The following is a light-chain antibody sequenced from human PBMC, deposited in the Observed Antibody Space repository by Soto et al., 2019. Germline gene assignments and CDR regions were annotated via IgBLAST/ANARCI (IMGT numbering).Light chain of an antibody. J-gene: IGLJ1*01. CDR3: SSYTSSSTGV. Sequence: QSVLTQPASVSGSPGQSITISCTGTSSDVGGYKYVSWYQQHPGEAPKLMIYDVSNRPSGVSNRFSGSKSGNTASLTISGLQAEDEADYYCSSYTSSSTGVFGTGTKLTVL. V-gene: IGLV2-14*01. CDR1: SSDVGGYKY. CDR2: DVS.